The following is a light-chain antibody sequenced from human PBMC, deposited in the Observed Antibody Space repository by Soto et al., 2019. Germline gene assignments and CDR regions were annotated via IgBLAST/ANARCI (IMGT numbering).Light chain of an antibody. V-gene: IGKV3-20*01. Sequence: ELVLTQSPGTLSLSPGERATLSCRASQSVSSSYLAWYQQKPGQAPRLLIYGTSSRATGIPDRFSGGGSGTDFTFTFISLEPEDFAVYYCQHYGRALWTFGQGTKVDIK. CDR2: GTS. CDR1: QSVSSSY. CDR3: QHYGRALWT. J-gene: IGKJ1*01.